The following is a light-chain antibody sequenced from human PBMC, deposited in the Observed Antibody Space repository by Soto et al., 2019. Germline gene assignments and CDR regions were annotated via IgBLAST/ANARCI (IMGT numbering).Light chain of an antibody. J-gene: IGLJ2*01. CDR2: DNY. CDR1: ISNIGNNY. CDR3: ATWDTTVRAVI. Sequence: QSVLTQPPPVSAAPGPHVTISCSGGISNIGNNYVSWYQKLPVTAPQLLIYDNYKRPSGIPDRFSGSKSGTSATLGITGLQTGDGADYYCATWDTTVRAVIFGGRTKVTVL. V-gene: IGLV1-51*01.